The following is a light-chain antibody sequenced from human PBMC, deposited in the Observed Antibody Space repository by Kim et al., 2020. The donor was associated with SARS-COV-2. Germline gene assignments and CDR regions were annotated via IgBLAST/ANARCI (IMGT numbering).Light chain of an antibody. Sequence: GQAITVSCMGTSSGVGGFNYVSWYQQHPAKVPKLLIYNVSKRPSGVSDRFSGSKSGNTASLTISGLQAEDEADYYCTSYTTSVTWVFGGGTQLTVL. J-gene: IGLJ3*02. CDR1: SSGVGGFNY. V-gene: IGLV2-14*04. CDR2: NVS. CDR3: TSYTTSVTWV.